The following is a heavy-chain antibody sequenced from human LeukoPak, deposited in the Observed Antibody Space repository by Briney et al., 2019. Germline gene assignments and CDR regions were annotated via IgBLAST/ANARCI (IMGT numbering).Heavy chain of an antibody. J-gene: IGHJ4*02. CDR1: GFTVSSNY. V-gene: IGHV3-30*03. CDR2: ISYDGSNK. CDR3: AGGKYFDY. Sequence: GGSLRLSCAASGFTVSSNYMSWVRQAPGKGLEWVAVISYDGSNKYYADSVKGRFTISRDNSKNTLYLQMNSLRAEDTAVYYCAGGKYFDYWGQGTLVTVSS. D-gene: IGHD1-26*01.